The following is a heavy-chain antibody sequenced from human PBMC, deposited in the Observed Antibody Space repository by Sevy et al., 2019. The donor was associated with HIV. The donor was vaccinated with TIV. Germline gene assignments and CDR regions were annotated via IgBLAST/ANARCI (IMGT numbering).Heavy chain of an antibody. CDR2: IYYIGSG. Sequence: SETLSLSCTVSGASINSYYWSWIRQPPGKGLEFIGYIYYIGSGNYNPTLNSRVTMAIDTSNNQFSLELSSVTAADTAVYYCARLSGTSGWYLYSVDYWGLGTLVTVSS. CDR3: ARLSGTSGWYLYSVDY. CDR1: GASINSYY. J-gene: IGHJ4*02. V-gene: IGHV4-59*01. D-gene: IGHD6-19*01.